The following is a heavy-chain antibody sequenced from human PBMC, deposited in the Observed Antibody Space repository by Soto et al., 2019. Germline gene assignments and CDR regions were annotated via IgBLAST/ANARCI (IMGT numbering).Heavy chain of an antibody. D-gene: IGHD6-13*01. CDR2: IYYSGST. Sequence: SSETLSLTCTVSGGSISSGDYYWSWIRQPPGKGLEWIGYIYYSGSTDYNPSLKSRVTIAVDTSKNQFSLKLSSVTAADTAVYYCARDSGSSSDPVYYYYYGMDVWGQGTTVT. CDR1: GGSISSGDYY. J-gene: IGHJ6*02. V-gene: IGHV4-30-4*01. CDR3: ARDSGSSSDPVYYYYYGMDV.